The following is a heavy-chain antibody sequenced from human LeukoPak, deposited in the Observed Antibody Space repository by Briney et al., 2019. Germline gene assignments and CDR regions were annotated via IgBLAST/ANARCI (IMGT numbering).Heavy chain of an antibody. CDR2: IYYSGST. J-gene: IGHJ4*02. CDR1: GGSISSGGYY. CDR3: AQSYKWNYYY. D-gene: IGHD1-1*01. V-gene: IGHV4-31*03. Sequence: SETLSLTCTVSGGSISSGGYYWSWIRQHPGKGLEWIGYIYYSGSTYYNPSLKSRVTISVDTSKNQFSLKLSSVTAADTAVYYCAQSYKWNYYYWGQGTLVTVSS.